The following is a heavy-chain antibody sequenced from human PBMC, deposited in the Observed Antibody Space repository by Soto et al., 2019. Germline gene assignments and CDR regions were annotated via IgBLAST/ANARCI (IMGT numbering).Heavy chain of an antibody. V-gene: IGHV3-23*01. CDR2: ISGSGGST. CDR3: AKRAFGGVIEYYFDY. CDR1: GFTFSSYA. Sequence: GGSLRLSCAASGFTFSSYAMSWVRQAPGKGLEWVSAISGSGGSTYYADSLKGRFTISRDNSKNTLYLQMNSLRAEDTAVYYCAKRAFGGVIEYYFDYWGQGTLVTVSS. J-gene: IGHJ4*02. D-gene: IGHD3-16*02.